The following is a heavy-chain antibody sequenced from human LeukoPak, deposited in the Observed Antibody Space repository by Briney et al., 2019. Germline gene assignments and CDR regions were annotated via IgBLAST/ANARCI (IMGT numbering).Heavy chain of an antibody. J-gene: IGHJ3*02. Sequence: GGSLRLSCAASGFTFSSYDMHWVRQATGKGLEWVSAIGTAGDTYYPGSVKGRFTISRENAKNYLYLQMNSLRAGDTAVYYCARGGITMVRGATSDAFDIWGQGTMVTVSS. D-gene: IGHD3-10*01. CDR3: ARGGITMVRGATSDAFDI. CDR2: IGTAGDT. CDR1: GFTFSSYD. V-gene: IGHV3-13*04.